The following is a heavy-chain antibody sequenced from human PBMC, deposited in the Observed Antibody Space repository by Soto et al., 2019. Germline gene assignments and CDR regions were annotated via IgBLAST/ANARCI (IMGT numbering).Heavy chain of an antibody. V-gene: IGHV3-43*01. CDR1: GFTFDDYT. CDR3: AKDIGGYCSGGSCYGGTNYYGMDV. CDR2: ISWDGGST. Sequence: VQLVESGGVVVQPGGSLRLSCAASGFTFDDYTMHWVRQAPGKGLEWVSLISWDGGSTYYADSVKGRFTISRDNSKNSLYLQMNSLRTEDTALYYCAKDIGGYCSGGSCYGGTNYYGMDVWGQGTTVTVSS. J-gene: IGHJ6*02. D-gene: IGHD2-15*01.